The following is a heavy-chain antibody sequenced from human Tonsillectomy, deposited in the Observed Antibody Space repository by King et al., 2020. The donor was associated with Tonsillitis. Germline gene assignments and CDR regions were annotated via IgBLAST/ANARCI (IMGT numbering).Heavy chain of an antibody. CDR2: IYYSCST. CDR1: GGSISSYY. V-gene: IGHV4-59*01. Sequence: HVQLQESGPGLVKPSETLSLTCTVSGGSISSYYCTWIRQPPGKGLEWIGSIYYSCSTNYNPSLKSRVTISVDTSKNQFSLKFSSVTAADTAVYYCARFPLDHPLVRVTSVYWGQGTLVTVSS. J-gene: IGHJ4*02. D-gene: IGHD4-23*01. CDR3: ARFPLDHPLVRVTSVY.